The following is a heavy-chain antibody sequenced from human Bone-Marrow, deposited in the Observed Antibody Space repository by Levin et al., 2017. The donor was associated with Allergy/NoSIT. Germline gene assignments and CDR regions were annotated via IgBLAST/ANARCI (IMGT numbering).Heavy chain of an antibody. Sequence: PSETLSLTCTVSGGSISSSSYYWGWIRQPPGKGLEWIGSIYYSGSTYYNPSLKSRVTISVDTSKNQFSLKLSSVTAADTAVYYCARWVSDFWAAAGRASYFDYWGQGTLVTVSS. CDR3: ARWVSDFWAAAGRASYFDY. CDR2: IYYSGST. D-gene: IGHD6-13*01. J-gene: IGHJ4*02. CDR1: GGSISSSSYY. V-gene: IGHV4-39*07.